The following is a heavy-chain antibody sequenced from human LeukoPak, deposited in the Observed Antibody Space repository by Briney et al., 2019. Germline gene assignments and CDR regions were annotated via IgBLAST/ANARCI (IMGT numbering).Heavy chain of an antibody. V-gene: IGHV1-2*02. CDR1: GYTFTDYY. CDR3: ARGRNIEMTTMSGGSDY. D-gene: IGHD5-24*01. J-gene: IGHJ4*02. CDR2: LNPNSGDT. Sequence: ASVKVSCKAPGYTFTDYYMHWVRQAPGQGLEWMGWLNPNSGDTNYAQKFQGRVSMTRDTSISTAYMDLSDLRSDDTAVYYCARGRNIEMTTMSGGSDYWGQGTLVTVSS.